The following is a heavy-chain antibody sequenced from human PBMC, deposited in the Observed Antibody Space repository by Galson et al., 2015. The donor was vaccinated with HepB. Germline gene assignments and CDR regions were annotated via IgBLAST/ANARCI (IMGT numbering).Heavy chain of an antibody. CDR1: GFTFSSYA. CDR3: ARDEGGVAQTYYFDY. Sequence: SLRLSCAASGFTFSSYAMHWVRQAPGKGLEWVAVISYDGSNKYYADSVKGRFTISRDNSKNTLYLQMNSLRAEDTAVYYCARDEGGVAQTYYFDYWGQGTLVTVSS. J-gene: IGHJ4*02. CDR2: ISYDGSNK. V-gene: IGHV3-30-3*01. D-gene: IGHD1-26*01.